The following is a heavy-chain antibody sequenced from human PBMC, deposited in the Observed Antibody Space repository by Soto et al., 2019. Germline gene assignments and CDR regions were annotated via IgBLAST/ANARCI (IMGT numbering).Heavy chain of an antibody. J-gene: IGHJ4*02. CDR3: ASQLESTTYFDY. CDR2: IYHSGST. Sequence: SETLSLTCAVSGVSISSSNWWSLVRQPPGKGLEWIGEIYHSGSTNYNPSLKSRVTISIDKSKNQFSLKLSSVTAADTAVFYCASQLESTTYFDYWGRGTLVTVSS. CDR1: GVSISSSNW. D-gene: IGHD1-1*01. V-gene: IGHV4-4*02.